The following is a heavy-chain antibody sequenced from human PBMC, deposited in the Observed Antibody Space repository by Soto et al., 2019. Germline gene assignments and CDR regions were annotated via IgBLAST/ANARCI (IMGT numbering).Heavy chain of an antibody. V-gene: IGHV1-8*01. Sequence: ASVKVSCKSSGYTFTNSDLNWVRQATGQGLEWMGWMNPSTGNTGYAQNFQGRVTMTRDTSTRTAYLELSSLRYEDTAVYYCARVRGGLYGTGNYYRLYYFDLWGQGTLVTVSS. J-gene: IGHJ4*02. D-gene: IGHD3-10*01. CDR2: MNPSTGNT. CDR3: ARVRGGLYGTGNYYRLYYFDL. CDR1: GYTFTNSD.